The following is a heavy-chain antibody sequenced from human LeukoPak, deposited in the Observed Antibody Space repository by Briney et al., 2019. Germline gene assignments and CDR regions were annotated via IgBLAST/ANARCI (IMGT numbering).Heavy chain of an antibody. CDR1: GGSIRSYY. CDR2: IYYSGDT. D-gene: IGHD5-18*01. V-gene: IGHV4-59*08. CDR3: ARHEYSYGSYYFDY. Sequence: ASETLSLTCTVPGGSIRSYYWSWIRQPPGKGLEWIGYIYYSGDTNYNPSLKSRVTISVDTSKNQFSLKLSSVTAADTAVYYCARHEYSYGSYYFDYWGQGTLVTVSS. J-gene: IGHJ4*02.